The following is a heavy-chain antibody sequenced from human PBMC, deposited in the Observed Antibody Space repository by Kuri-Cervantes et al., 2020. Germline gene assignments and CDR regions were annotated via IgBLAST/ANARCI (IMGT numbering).Heavy chain of an antibody. CDR2: ISYDGSNK. Sequence: GGSLRLSCAASGFTFSSYAMHWVRQAPGKGLEWVAVISYDGSNKYYADSVKGRFTISRDNSKNTLYLQMNSLSGEDTAVYYCASGYSGSGGNEYWGQGTLVTVSS. J-gene: IGHJ4*02. CDR3: ASGYSGSGGNEY. D-gene: IGHD3-10*01. CDR1: GFTFSSYA. V-gene: IGHV3-30-3*01.